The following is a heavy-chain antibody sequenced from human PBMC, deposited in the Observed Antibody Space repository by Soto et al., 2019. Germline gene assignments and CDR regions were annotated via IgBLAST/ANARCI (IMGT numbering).Heavy chain of an antibody. D-gene: IGHD4-17*01. Sequence: QVQLQESGPGVVKPSQTLSLTCTVSGGSFSSGDDYWGWVRQPPGKGLEWIGYIYYTGSTFNNPSLKSRVSISIDTSKTQFSLKLSSVTAEDTAVYYCARIHFGDEPSYYYYGMDVWGQGTTVTVSS. CDR2: IYYTGST. CDR3: ARIHFGDEPSYYYYGMDV. J-gene: IGHJ6*02. CDR1: GGSFSSGDDY. V-gene: IGHV4-30-4*01.